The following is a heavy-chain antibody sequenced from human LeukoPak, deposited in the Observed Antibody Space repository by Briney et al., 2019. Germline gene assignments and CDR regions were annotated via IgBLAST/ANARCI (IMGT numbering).Heavy chain of an antibody. V-gene: IGHV3-30*02. Sequence: GGSLRLSSAASGFTFSSYGMHWVRQAPGKGLEWVAFIEKDGNTKYYTDSVRGRFAISRDNSKNTLYLQMSSLRTEDTAMFYCTKARDFWTRRFFDYWGQGTLVTVFS. J-gene: IGHJ4*02. CDR2: IEKDGNTK. D-gene: IGHD3/OR15-3a*01. CDR1: GFTFSSYG. CDR3: TKARDFWTRRFFDY.